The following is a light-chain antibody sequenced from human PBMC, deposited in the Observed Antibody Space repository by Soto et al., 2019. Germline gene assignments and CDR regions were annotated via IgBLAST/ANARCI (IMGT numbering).Light chain of an antibody. Sequence: EIVFTQSPGTLSLSPGERATLSCRASQSVSSNYLAWYQQKPGQAPRLLIYGASSRATGISDRFSGSGSGTDFTLTISRLEPEDFAVYYCQQFGSSLLTFGQGTRLEIK. J-gene: IGKJ5*01. CDR2: GAS. CDR3: QQFGSSLLT. CDR1: QSVSSNY. V-gene: IGKV3-20*01.